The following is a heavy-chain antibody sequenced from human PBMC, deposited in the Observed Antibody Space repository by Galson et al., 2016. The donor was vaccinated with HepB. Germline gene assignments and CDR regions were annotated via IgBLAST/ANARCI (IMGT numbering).Heavy chain of an antibody. CDR3: ARGSTFYHYWSPSRPYWFDP. J-gene: IGHJ5*02. CDR1: GFTFSNYG. CDR2: IWYDGITK. V-gene: IGHV3-33*01. D-gene: IGHD3-3*01. Sequence: SLRLSCAVSGFTFSNYGIHWVRQAPGQGLEWVAVIWYDGITKYYSDSVKGRFTVSRDNSKTTVYLQMNSLRAEDTAVYYCARGSTFYHYWSPSRPYWFDPWGQGTLVTVSS.